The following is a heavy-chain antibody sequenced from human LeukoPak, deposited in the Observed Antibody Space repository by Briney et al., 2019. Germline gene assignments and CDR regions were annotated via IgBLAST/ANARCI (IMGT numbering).Heavy chain of an antibody. Sequence: PGGSLRLSCAASGFTFDDFAMHWVRQVPGKGLDWVSLISWDGRKTHYADSVKGRFTISRDNENGSLSLQMNSLRPEDTALYYCAKGVTMGAPYGMDVRGQGTTVTVSS. CDR1: GFTFDDFA. V-gene: IGHV3-43*01. CDR2: ISWDGRKT. J-gene: IGHJ6*02. CDR3: AKGVTMGAPYGMDV. D-gene: IGHD1-26*01.